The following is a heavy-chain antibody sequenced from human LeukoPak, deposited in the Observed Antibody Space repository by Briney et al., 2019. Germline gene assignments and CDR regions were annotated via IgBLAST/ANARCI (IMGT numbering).Heavy chain of an antibody. V-gene: IGHV3-11*01. CDR3: ARDQLRFLEWLFPNYYYYGMDV. CDR1: GFTFSDYY. J-gene: IGHJ6*02. D-gene: IGHD3-3*01. CDR2: ISSSGSTI. Sequence: PGGSLRPSCAASGFTFSDYYMSWIRQAPGKGLEWVSYISSSGSTIYYADSVKGRFTISRDNAKNSLYLQMNSLRAEDTAVYYCARDQLRFLEWLFPNYYYYGMDVWGQGTTVTVSS.